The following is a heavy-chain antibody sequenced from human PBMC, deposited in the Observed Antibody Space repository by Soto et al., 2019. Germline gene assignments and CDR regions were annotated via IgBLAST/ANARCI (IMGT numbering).Heavy chain of an antibody. Sequence: EVQLVESGGNLVQPGGSLRISCAASGFTVSTEYMSWVRQAPGKGLEWVSIIHGGGGTFYADSVKGRFTISRDKSKNTVYLQVNNLRVEDTAVYYCARDPTDYPVNWFDPWGQGTLVTVSS. CDR2: IHGGGGT. V-gene: IGHV3-66*01. J-gene: IGHJ5*02. CDR1: GFTVSTEY. CDR3: ARDPTDYPVNWFDP. D-gene: IGHD4-17*01.